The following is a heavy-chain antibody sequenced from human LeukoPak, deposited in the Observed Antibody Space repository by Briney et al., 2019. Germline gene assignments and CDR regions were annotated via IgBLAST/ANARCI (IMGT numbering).Heavy chain of an antibody. V-gene: IGHV3-72*01. D-gene: IGHD1-26*01. Sequence: GGSLRLSCAASGFTFSDHYMDWVRQTPGKGLEWVGRSRNKANSYTTEYAASVKGRFTISRDGSKNSLYLQMNSLKTEDTAVYYCARVTGGGINFYLDYWGQGTLVTVSS. CDR1: GFTFSDHY. CDR3: ARVTGGGINFYLDY. CDR2: SRNKANSYTT. J-gene: IGHJ4*02.